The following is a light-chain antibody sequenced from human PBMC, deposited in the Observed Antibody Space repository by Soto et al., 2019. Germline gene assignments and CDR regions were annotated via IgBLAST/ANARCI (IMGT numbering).Light chain of an antibody. CDR3: QQPGT. CDR1: QGISSY. V-gene: IGKV1-9*01. J-gene: IGKJ4*01. Sequence: IQLTQSPSSLSASVGDRVTITCRASQGISSYLAWYQQKPGKAPKLLIYAASTLQSGVPSRFSGSGSGTDFTLTIGSLQPEDFATYYCQQPGTFGGGTKVEIK. CDR2: AAS.